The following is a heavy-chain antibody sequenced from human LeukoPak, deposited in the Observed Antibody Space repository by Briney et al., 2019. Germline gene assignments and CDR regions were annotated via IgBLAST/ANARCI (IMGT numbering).Heavy chain of an antibody. Sequence: ASVKVSCKASVYTFTSYSINWVRQAPGQGLEWMGWISTYNGNTNYAQKLQGRGTMTTDTSTSTAYMELRSLRSDDTAVYYCAKDRWRDGSSSFDNWGQGTLVTVSS. V-gene: IGHV1-18*01. D-gene: IGHD6-6*01. CDR1: VYTFTSYS. CDR2: ISTYNGNT. J-gene: IGHJ4*02. CDR3: AKDRWRDGSSSFDN.